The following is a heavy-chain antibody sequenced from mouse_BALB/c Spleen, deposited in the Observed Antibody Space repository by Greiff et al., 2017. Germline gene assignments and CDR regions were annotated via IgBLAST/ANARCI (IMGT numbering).Heavy chain of an antibody. V-gene: IGHV1-9*01. D-gene: IGHD2-4*01. CDR2: ILPGSGST. Sequence: VKLQESGAELMKPGASVKISCKATGYTFSSYWIEWVKQRPGHGLEWIGEILPGSGSTNYNEKFKGKATFTADTSSNTAYMQLSSLTSEDSAVYYCARVGSMITTGDYWGQGTTLTVSS. CDR1: GYTFSSYW. CDR3: ARVGSMITTGDY. J-gene: IGHJ2*01.